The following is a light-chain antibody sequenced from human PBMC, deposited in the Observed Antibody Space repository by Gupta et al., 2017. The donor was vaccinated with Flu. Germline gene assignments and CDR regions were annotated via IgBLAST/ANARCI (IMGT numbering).Light chain of an antibody. V-gene: IGKV1-39*01. Sequence: DIQMTQSPSSLSASVGDRVTITCRASQSISSYLNWYQQKPGKAPKLLIYAASSLQSGVPSRFSGSGSGTDFTLTISRLQPEDFATYYCQQSYSTPGTFGHGTKVDIK. J-gene: IGKJ3*01. CDR2: AAS. CDR1: QSISSY. CDR3: QQSYSTPGT.